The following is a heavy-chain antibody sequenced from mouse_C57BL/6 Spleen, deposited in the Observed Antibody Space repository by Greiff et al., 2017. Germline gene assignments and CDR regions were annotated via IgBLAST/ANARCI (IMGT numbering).Heavy chain of an antibody. CDR1: GYTFTSYW. Sequence: QVQLKQPGAELVMPGASVKLSCKASGYTFTSYWMHWVKQRPGQGLEWIGEIDPSDSYTNYNQKFKGKSTLTVDKSSSTAYMQLSSLTSEDSAVYYCARDGNYVRGFDYWGQGTTLTVSS. CDR2: IDPSDSYT. CDR3: ARDGNYVRGFDY. J-gene: IGHJ2*01. V-gene: IGHV1-69*01. D-gene: IGHD2-1*01.